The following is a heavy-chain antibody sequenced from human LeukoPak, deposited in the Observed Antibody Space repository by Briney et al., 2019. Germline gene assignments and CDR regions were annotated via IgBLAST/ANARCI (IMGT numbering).Heavy chain of an antibody. CDR3: ARASGYSYLGYYFDY. CDR1: GYTFTSYA. V-gene: IGHV1-3*03. CDR2: INAGNGNT. J-gene: IGHJ4*02. Sequence: ASVKVSCKASGYTFTSYAMHWVRQAPGQRLEWMGWINAGNGNTKYSQEFQGRVTITRDTSASTAYMELSSLRSEDMAVYYCARASGYSYLGYYFDYWGQGTLVTVSS. D-gene: IGHD5-18*01.